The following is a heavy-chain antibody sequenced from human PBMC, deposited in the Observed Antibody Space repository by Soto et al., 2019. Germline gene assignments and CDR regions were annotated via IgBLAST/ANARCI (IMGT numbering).Heavy chain of an antibody. CDR3: ARVMSSVEYYDGSGSDY. J-gene: IGHJ4*02. V-gene: IGHV1-46*03. CDR2: INPSGGST. D-gene: IGHD3-10*01. Sequence: QVQLVQSGAEVKKPGASVKVSCKASGSTFTSYYMHWVRQAPGQGLQWMGIINPSGGSTSYAQKFQGRVNMKRDTYTSKVYMELSSVRSEDRAVYYCARVMSSVEYYDGSGSDYWGQGTLVTVSS. CDR1: GSTFTSYY.